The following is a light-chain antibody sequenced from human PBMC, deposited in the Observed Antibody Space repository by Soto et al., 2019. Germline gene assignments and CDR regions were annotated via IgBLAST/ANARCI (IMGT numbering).Light chain of an antibody. J-gene: IGKJ5*01. Sequence: EIVLAQSPANLSLSPGERATICCRASQSVGIYLAWYQQKPCKAPRLLIYDAYNRATDIPAKFSASGSGTDFSLTIGSLEPEDFAIYYCQQGNNWPLFSFGQGTRLEIK. V-gene: IGKV3-11*01. CDR1: QSVGIY. CDR2: DAY. CDR3: QQGNNWPLFS.